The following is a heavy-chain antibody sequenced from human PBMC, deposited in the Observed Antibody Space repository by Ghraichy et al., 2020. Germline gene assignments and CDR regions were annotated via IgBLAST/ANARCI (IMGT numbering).Heavy chain of an antibody. CDR3: ARGRRRFGDFDY. Sequence: SETLSLTCAVYGGSFSGYYWSWIRQPPGKGLEWIGEINHSGSTNYNPSLKSRVTISVDTSKNQFSLKLSSVTAADTAVYYCARGRRRFGDFDYWGQGTLVTVSS. J-gene: IGHJ4*02. CDR1: GGSFSGYY. V-gene: IGHV4-34*01. CDR2: INHSGST. D-gene: IGHD3-10*01.